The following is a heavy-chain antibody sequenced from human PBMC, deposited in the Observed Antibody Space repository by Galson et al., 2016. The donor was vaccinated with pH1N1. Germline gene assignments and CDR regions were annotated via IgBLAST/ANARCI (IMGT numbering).Heavy chain of an antibody. CDR2: ISYNGHDQ. Sequence: RLSCAASGFSFDTYAMHWVRQAPGKGLEWVAFISYNGHDQSYADSLKGRFIISRDNSKNTVYLQLNSLRNEDTAVFYCAREAWSYADTYYNGMDVWGQGTTVTVPS. D-gene: IGHD3-16*01. CDR1: GFSFDTYA. J-gene: IGHJ6*02. V-gene: IGHV3-30*03. CDR3: AREAWSYADTYYNGMDV.